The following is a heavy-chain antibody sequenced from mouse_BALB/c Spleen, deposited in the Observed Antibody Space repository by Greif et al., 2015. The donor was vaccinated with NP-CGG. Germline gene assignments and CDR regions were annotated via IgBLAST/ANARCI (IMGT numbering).Heavy chain of an antibody. CDR2: INPSNGGT. J-gene: IGHJ2*01. CDR3: TRGGIDY. V-gene: IGHV1S81*02. Sequence: QVQLQQSGAELVKPGASVKLSCKASGYTFTSYYMYWVKQRPGQGLEWIEGINPSNGGTNFNEKFKSKATLTVDKSSSTAYMQLSSLTSEDSAVYYCTRGGIDYWGQGTTLTVSS. CDR1: GYTFTSYY.